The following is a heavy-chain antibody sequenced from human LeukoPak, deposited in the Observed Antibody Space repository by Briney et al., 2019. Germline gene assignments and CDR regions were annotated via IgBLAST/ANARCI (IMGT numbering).Heavy chain of an antibody. V-gene: IGHV4-4*07. Sequence: SETLSLTCTVSGGSINNYYWSWIRQSAGKGLEWIGRIYSSGTTNYNPSLKSRVTISVDTSKNQFSLKLSSVTAADTAVYYCARTGFYGSGSRRNWFDPWGQGTLVTVSS. CDR1: GGSINNYY. CDR2: IYSSGTT. CDR3: ARTGFYGSGSRRNWFDP. D-gene: IGHD3-10*01. J-gene: IGHJ5*02.